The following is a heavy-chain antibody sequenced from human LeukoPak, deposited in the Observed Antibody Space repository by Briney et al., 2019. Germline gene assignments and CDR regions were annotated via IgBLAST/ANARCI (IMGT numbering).Heavy chain of an antibody. J-gene: IGHJ4*02. CDR2: IRSKANSYAT. CDR1: GFTFSGSA. V-gene: IGHV3-73*01. Sequence: GGSLRLSCAASGFTFSGSAMHWVRQASGKGLEWVGRIRSKANSYATTYAASVKGRFTISRDDSKNAAYLQMNSLKTEDTAVYYCAKDFSSGWPYCFDYWGQATLVTVSS. D-gene: IGHD6-19*01. CDR3: AKDFSSGWPYCFDY.